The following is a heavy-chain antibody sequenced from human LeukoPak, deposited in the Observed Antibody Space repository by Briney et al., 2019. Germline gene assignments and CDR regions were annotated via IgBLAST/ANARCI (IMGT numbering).Heavy chain of an antibody. D-gene: IGHD3-10*01. CDR2: INQDESER. CDR1: GFIFSRYW. J-gene: IGHJ3*02. V-gene: IGHV3-7*01. Sequence: GSLRLSCATSGFIFSRYWMSWVRQAPGKGLEWVANINQDESERNYVDSVKGRFTISRDNAKNTLYLQMSSLRVEDTAVYYCARSGITMVGGASIGLLTFDIWGPGTMVTVSP. CDR3: ARSGITMVGGASIGLLTFDI.